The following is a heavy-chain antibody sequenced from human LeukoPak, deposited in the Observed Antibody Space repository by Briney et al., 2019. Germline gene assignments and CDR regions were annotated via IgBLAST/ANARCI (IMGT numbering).Heavy chain of an antibody. CDR3: ARDRSSYAKGHYDY. J-gene: IGHJ4*01. D-gene: IGHD6-6*01. Sequence: SGTLSLTCTVSGGSISSSSYYWGWIRQPPGKGLEWIGSIYSSGSASYNPSLKSRVSIVLDTSKNQFSLKVTSVTAADTAVYYCARDRSSYAKGHYDYWGQGTLVTVSS. CDR2: IYSSGSA. CDR1: GGSISSSSYY. V-gene: IGHV4-39*07.